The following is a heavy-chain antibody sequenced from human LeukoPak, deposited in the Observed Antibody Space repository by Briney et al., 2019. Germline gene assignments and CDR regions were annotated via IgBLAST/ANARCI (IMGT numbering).Heavy chain of an antibody. CDR3: ARDPNDY. CDR1: GFTFIDYS. V-gene: IGHV3-48*02. J-gene: IGHJ4*02. CDR2: ISSTTNTI. Sequence: GGSLRLSCAASGFTFIDYSMNWVRQAPGKGLEWVCFISSTTNTIYYADSVKGRFTISRDNAKNSLYLQMNSLRDEDTAVYYCARDPNDYWGQGTLVTVSS.